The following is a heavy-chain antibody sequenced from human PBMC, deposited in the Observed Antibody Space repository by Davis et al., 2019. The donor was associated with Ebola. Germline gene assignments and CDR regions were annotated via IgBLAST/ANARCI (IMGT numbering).Heavy chain of an antibody. D-gene: IGHD6-19*01. Sequence: GESLKISCAASGFILCDYYMSWVRQAPGKGLEWVSAISGSGGSTYYADSVKGRFTISRDNSKNTLYLQMNSLRAEDTAVYYCAKDRSSGWYVGYYYYGMDVWGQGTTVTVSS. CDR1: GFILCDYY. CDR2: ISGSGGST. V-gene: IGHV3-23*01. J-gene: IGHJ6*02. CDR3: AKDRSSGWYVGYYYYGMDV.